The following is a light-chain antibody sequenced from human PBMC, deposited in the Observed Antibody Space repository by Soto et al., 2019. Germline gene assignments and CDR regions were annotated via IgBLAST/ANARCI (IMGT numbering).Light chain of an antibody. J-gene: IGKJ1*01. V-gene: IGKV3-15*01. Sequence: VMSQSPATLSTSPGERATLSCRASQSVGSNLAWYQQTPGQAPRLLIYDASSRAAGIPARFSGSGSATEFTLTISSLQSDDFATYYCQQYNSYSWTFGQGTKV. CDR1: QSVGSN. CDR2: DAS. CDR3: QQYNSYSWT.